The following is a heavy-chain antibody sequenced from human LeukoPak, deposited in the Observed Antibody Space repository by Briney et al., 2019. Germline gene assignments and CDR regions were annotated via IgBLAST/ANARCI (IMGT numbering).Heavy chain of an antibody. D-gene: IGHD1-26*01. CDR2: IYTSGSTSGST. CDR1: GGSISSYY. CDR3: ARGGEVGATTFDY. V-gene: IGHV4-4*07. J-gene: IGHJ4*02. Sequence: PSETLSLTCTVSGGSISSYYWSWIRQPAGKGLEWIGRIYTSGSTSGSTNYNPSLKSRVTMSVDTSKNQLSLKLSSVTAADAAVYYCARGGEVGATTFDYWGQGTLVTVSS.